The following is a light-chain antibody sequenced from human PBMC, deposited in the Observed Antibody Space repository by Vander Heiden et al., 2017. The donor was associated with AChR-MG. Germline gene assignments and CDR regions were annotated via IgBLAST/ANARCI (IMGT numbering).Light chain of an antibody. CDR3: AAWDDSLSGFYV. CDR2: KND. CDR1: TSNIGANY. J-gene: IGLJ1*01. Sequence: QSVLTQPPSASGTPGQRVTISCSGSTSNIGANYVVWYQQCPGTAPKLLIYKNDQRPSGVPDRFSGSKSGTSASLAISGLRSEDEADYYCAAWDDSLSGFYVFGTGTKVTVL. V-gene: IGLV1-47*01.